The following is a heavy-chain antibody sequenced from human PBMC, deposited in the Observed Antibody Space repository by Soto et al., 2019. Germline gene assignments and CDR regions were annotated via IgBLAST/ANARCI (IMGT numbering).Heavy chain of an antibody. CDR1: GGTFSSYA. CDR2: IIPIFGAA. Sequence: SVKGSCRASGGTFSSYAISWVRQAPGQGVEWMGGIIPIFGAANYAQKVQGRFTITADDATSTAYMQLSSLRSEDRAVCYCARYRAVYDILTGTNSENWFDPWRQGNLVSVSS. D-gene: IGHD3-9*01. CDR3: ARYRAVYDILTGTNSENWFDP. V-gene: IGHV1-69*13. J-gene: IGHJ5*02.